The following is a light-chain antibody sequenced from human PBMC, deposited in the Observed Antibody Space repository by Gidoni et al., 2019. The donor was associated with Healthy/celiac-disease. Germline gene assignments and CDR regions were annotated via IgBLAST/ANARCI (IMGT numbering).Light chain of an antibody. CDR1: QSVSSSY. CDR2: GAS. CDR3: QQYGSSRVT. Sequence: EIVLTQSPGTLSLSPGERATLSCRDSQSVSSSYLAWYQQKPGQAPRLLIYGASSRATGIPDRFSGSGSGTDFTLTISRLEPEDFAVYYCQQYGSSRVTFXQXTRLXIK. J-gene: IGKJ5*01. V-gene: IGKV3-20*01.